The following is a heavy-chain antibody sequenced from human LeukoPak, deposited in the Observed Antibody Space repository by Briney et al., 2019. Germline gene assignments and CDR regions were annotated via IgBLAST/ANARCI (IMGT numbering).Heavy chain of an antibody. CDR2: ISSSSSYI. CDR3: ARSRSGSYADY. V-gene: IGHV3-21*01. Sequence: GGSLRLSCAASGFTFSSYSVNWVRQAPGEGLEWVSSISSSSSYIYYADSVKGRFTISRDNAKNSLYLQMNSLRAEDMAVYYCARSRSGSYADYWGQGTLVTVSS. J-gene: IGHJ4*02. CDR1: GFTFSSYS. D-gene: IGHD1-26*01.